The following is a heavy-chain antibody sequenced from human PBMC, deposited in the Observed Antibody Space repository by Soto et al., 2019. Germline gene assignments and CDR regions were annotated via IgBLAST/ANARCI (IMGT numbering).Heavy chain of an antibody. CDR3: ARESRGFDP. Sequence: EVQLVESGGGLVNPGGSLRLSCVASGFSFSNYNMNWVRQAPGKGLEWVSSISSRGSTNTYYADSVKGRFTISRDNAKNSLNLQMNRLRAEDTAVYFCARESRGFDPWGQGTLVAVSS. CDR1: GFSFSNYN. V-gene: IGHV3-21*01. CDR2: ISSRGSTNT. J-gene: IGHJ5*02.